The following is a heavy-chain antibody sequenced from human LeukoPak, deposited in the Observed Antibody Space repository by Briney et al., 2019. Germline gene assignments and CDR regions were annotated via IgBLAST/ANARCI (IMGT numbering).Heavy chain of an antibody. CDR3: ARETTIWFGDYNPPSGFDP. J-gene: IGHJ5*02. V-gene: IGHV1-3*01. CDR1: GYTFTSYA. D-gene: IGHD3-10*01. CDR2: INAGNGNT. Sequence: ASVKVSCKASGYTFTSYAMHWVRQAPGQRLEWMGWINAGNGNTKYSQKFQGRVTITRDTSASTAYMELSSLRSEDTAVYYCARETTIWFGDYNPPSGFDPWGQGTLVTVSS.